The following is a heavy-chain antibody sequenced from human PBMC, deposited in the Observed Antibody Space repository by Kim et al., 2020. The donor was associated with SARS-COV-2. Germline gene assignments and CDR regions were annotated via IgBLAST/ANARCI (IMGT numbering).Heavy chain of an antibody. V-gene: IGHV3-23*01. CDR1: GITFSSYA. CDR3: AKAHTIFGVVIPPAGSYGMDV. J-gene: IGHJ6*02. Sequence: GGSLRLSCAASGITFSSYAMSWVRQAPGKGLEWVSAISGSGDNTYYADSVKGRFTISRDNSKNTLYLQMNSLRAEDTAVYYCAKAHTIFGVVIPPAGSYGMDVWGQGTTVTVSS. D-gene: IGHD3-3*01. CDR2: ISGSGDNT.